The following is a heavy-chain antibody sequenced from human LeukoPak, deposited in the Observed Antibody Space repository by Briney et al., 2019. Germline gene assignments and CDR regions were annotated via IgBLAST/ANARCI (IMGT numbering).Heavy chain of an antibody. CDR1: GFTFYNYA. CDR2: ISDSGGST. J-gene: IGHJ4*02. CDR3: ASQKLDAYCADGVPRGDCYSSLDH. D-gene: IGHD2-21*02. V-gene: IGHV3-23*01. Sequence: GGSLRLSCAASGFTFYNYAMSWVRQAPGKGLEWVSTISDSGGSTYYADSVKGRFTISRDNAQNSLFLQMNSLRAEDTAVYYCASQKLDAYCADGVPRGDCYSSLDHWGLGTLVTVSS.